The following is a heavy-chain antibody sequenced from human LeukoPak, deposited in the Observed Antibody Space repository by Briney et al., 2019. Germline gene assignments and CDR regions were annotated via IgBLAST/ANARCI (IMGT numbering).Heavy chain of an antibody. Sequence: GGPLRLSCAASGFTFSSYAMSWVRQAPGKGLEWVSAISGSGGSTYYADSVKGRFTISRDNSKNTLYLQMNSLRAEDTAVYYCAKGGNPFDAFDIWGQGTMVTVSS. V-gene: IGHV3-23*01. CDR2: ISGSGGST. J-gene: IGHJ3*02. CDR1: GFTFSSYA. D-gene: IGHD4-23*01. CDR3: AKGGNPFDAFDI.